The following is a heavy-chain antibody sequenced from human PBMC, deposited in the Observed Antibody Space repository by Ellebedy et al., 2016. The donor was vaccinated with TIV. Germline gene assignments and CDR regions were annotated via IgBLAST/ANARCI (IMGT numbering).Heavy chain of an antibody. V-gene: IGHV3-30*01. CDR3: ARDGRSRSWYGFDYYYYGMDV. J-gene: IGHJ6*02. CDR2: ISYDGSNK. Sequence: GESLKISCAASGFSFSSYAMHWVRQAPGKGLEWVAVISYDGSNKYYADSVKGRLTISRDNSKNTLYLQMNSLRAEDTAVYYCARDGRSRSWYGFDYYYYGMDVWGQGTTVTVSS. D-gene: IGHD6-13*01. CDR1: GFSFSSYA.